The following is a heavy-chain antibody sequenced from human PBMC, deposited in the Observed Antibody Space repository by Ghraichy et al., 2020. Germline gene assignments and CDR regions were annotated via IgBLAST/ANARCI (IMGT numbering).Heavy chain of an antibody. D-gene: IGHD3-10*01. CDR1: GGSISSYY. J-gene: IGHJ4*02. Sequence: SETLSLTCTVSGGSISSYYWSWIRQPPGKGLEWIGYIYYSGSTNYNPSLKSRVTISVDTSKNQFSLKLSSVTAADTAVYYCARGGYGEEGLLLDYWGQGTLVTVSS. V-gene: IGHV4-59*01. CDR2: IYYSGST. CDR3: ARGGYGEEGLLLDY.